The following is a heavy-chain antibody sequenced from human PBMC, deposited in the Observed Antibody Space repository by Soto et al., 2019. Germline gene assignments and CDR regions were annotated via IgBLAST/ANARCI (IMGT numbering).Heavy chain of an antibody. Sequence: APVKVSCKASGYTFTSYGISWVRQAPGQGLEWMGWISAYNGNTNYAQKLQGRVTMTTDTSTSTAYMELRSLRSDDTAVYYCARDLGFLEWLPSYYYYGMDVWGQGTTVTVSS. D-gene: IGHD3-3*01. CDR3: ARDLGFLEWLPSYYYYGMDV. J-gene: IGHJ6*02. CDR2: ISAYNGNT. CDR1: GYTFTSYG. V-gene: IGHV1-18*01.